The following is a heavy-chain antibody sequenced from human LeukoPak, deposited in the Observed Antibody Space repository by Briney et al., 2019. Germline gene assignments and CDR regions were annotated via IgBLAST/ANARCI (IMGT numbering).Heavy chain of an antibody. Sequence: SETLSLTCTVSGGSISSYYWSWIRQPAGKGLEWIGRIYTSGSTNYSPSLKSRVTMSVDTSKNQFSLKLSSVTAADTAVYYCARDFTWAQQWLEVWDAFGIWGQGTMVTVSS. CDR2: IYTSGST. J-gene: IGHJ3*02. CDR1: GGSISSYY. D-gene: IGHD6-19*01. V-gene: IGHV4-4*07. CDR3: ARDFTWAQQWLEVWDAFGI.